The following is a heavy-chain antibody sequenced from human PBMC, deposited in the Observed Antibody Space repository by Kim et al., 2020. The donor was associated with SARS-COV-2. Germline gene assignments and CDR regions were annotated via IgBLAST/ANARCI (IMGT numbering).Heavy chain of an antibody. Sequence: GGSLRLSCAASGFTFSSYAMSWVRQAPGKGLEWVSAISGSGGSTYYADSVKGRFTISRDNSKNTLYLQMNSLRAEDTAVYYCAKRYYYDSSGYFKKVYLVVGVFDYWGQGTLVTVSS. CDR2: ISGSGGST. V-gene: IGHV3-23*01. D-gene: IGHD3-22*01. J-gene: IGHJ4*02. CDR1: GFTFSSYA. CDR3: AKRYYYDSSGYFKKVYLVVGVFDY.